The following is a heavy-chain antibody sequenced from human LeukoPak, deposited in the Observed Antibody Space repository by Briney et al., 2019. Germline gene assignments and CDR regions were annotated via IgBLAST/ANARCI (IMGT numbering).Heavy chain of an antibody. CDR3: ARDYGYAVY. V-gene: IGHV4-4*02. CDR2: IYHSGSI. J-gene: IGHJ4*02. CDR1: GDSISSSNW. Sequence: SETLSLTCAVSGDSISSSNWWNWVRQPPGKGLEWIGEIYHSGSINYNPSLKSRVSISLDGSKNQFSLKLTSVTAADTAVYYCARDYGYAVYWGQGTLVTVSS. D-gene: IGHD5-12*01.